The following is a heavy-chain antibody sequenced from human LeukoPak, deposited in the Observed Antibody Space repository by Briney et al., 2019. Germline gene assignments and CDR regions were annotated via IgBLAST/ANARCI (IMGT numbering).Heavy chain of an antibody. D-gene: IGHD6-13*01. J-gene: IGHJ4*02. V-gene: IGHV3-53*01. CDR2: LYNTGNT. CDR1: GFTVNSNY. CDR3: ARLTPAAGRLYFVD. Sequence: GGSLRLSCAASGFTVNSNYLSWVRQAPGKGLEWVSTLYNTGNTYYADSVKGQFSISRDNSKNTLFLQMNSLRAEDTAVYYCARLTPAAGRLYFVDWGPGTLVTVSS.